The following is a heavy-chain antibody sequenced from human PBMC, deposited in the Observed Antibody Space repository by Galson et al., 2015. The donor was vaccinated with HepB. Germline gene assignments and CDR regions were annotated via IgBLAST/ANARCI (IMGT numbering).Heavy chain of an antibody. V-gene: IGHV1-3*01. D-gene: IGHD5-24*01. CDR2: INAGNGNT. J-gene: IGHJ4*02. CDR1: GYTFTSYA. Sequence: SVKVSCKASGYTFTSYAMHWVRQAPGQRLEWMGWINAGNGNTKYSQKFQGRVTITRDTSASTAYMELSSLRSEDTAVYYCARDRYLGDGYNYSPFDYWGQGTLVTVSS. CDR3: ARDRYLGDGYNYSPFDY.